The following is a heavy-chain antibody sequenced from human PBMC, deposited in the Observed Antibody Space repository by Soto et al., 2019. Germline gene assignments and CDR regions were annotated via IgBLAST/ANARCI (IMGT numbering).Heavy chain of an antibody. CDR2: IGTAGDT. CDR1: GFTFSCFD. D-gene: IGHD2-15*01. V-gene: IGHV3-13*01. J-gene: IGHJ4*02. Sequence: PGGSLRLSCEASGFTFSCFDMHWVRQPTGKGLEWVSTIGTAGDTYYAVSVKGRFTISRDNAKNSLSLQMSSLRAGDTAVYFCARGQEVGAHFFDSWGQGTQVTVSS. CDR3: ARGQEVGAHFFDS.